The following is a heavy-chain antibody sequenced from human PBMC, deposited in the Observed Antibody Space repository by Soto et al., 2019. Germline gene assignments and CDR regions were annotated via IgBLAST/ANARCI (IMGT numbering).Heavy chain of an antibody. CDR3: ARYSGKYQGPIDY. CDR1: GFTFSHYG. Sequence: QVQLVESGGGVVQPGRSLRLSCAASGFTFSHYGIHWVRQAPGKWLEWLAVISYDGSNKHYADSVKGRFNVSRDNSKNTLYLQRHSLSAEDTAVYFCARYSGKYQGPIDYWGQGTLVTVSS. D-gene: IGHD1-26*01. J-gene: IGHJ4*02. CDR2: ISYDGSNK. V-gene: IGHV3-30*03.